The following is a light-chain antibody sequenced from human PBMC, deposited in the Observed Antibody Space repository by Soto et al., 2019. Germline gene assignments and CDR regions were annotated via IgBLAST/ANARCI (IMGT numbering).Light chain of an antibody. Sequence: QSALTQPASVSGYPGQSIAMSCTGTSSDVGTHNFVSWYQQHPGKAPKLIIYDVSNRPSGVSDRFFGSKSGNTASLTISGLQAEDEADYYCSSFTTTNTYVFGTGTKLTVL. CDR2: DVS. J-gene: IGLJ1*01. CDR3: SSFTTTNTYV. V-gene: IGLV2-14*03. CDR1: SSDVGTHNF.